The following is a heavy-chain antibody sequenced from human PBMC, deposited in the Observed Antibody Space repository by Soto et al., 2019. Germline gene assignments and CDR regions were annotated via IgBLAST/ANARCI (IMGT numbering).Heavy chain of an antibody. CDR2: ISSSSSTI. CDR1: GFTFSSYS. J-gene: IGHJ3*02. Sequence: EVQLVESGGGLVQPGGSLRLSCAASGFTFSSYSMNWVRQAPGKGLEWVSYISSSSSTIYYADSVKGRFTISRDNAKNSLYLQMNSLRAEDTAVYYCARDATIRSGERLGAFDIWGQGTMVTVSS. CDR3: ARDATIRSGERLGAFDI. V-gene: IGHV3-48*01. D-gene: IGHD3-16*01.